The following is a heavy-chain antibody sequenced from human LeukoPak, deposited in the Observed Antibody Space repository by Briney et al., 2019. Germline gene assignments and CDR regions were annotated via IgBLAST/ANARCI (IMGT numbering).Heavy chain of an antibody. CDR1: GYSISSGYY. D-gene: IGHD2-2*01. CDR2: IYHSGST. Sequence: SSETLSLTCAVSGYSISSGYYWGWIRPPPGKGLEWIGSIYHSGSTYYYPSLKSRVTISVDTSKNQFSLKLSSVTAADTAVYYCARVIVVVPAAGSGYFDYWGQGTLVTVSS. CDR3: ARVIVVVPAAGSGYFDY. J-gene: IGHJ4*02. V-gene: IGHV4-38-2*01.